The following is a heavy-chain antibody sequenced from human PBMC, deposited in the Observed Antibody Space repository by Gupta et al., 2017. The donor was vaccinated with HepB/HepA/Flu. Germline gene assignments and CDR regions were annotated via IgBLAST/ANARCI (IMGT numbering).Heavy chain of an antibody. CDR2: ISSVGSTT. CDR3: ARAPTVPSLDY. CDR1: GFTFDNYA. V-gene: IGHV3-48*03. D-gene: IGHD4-17*01. Sequence: EVQLVESGGDLVQPGGSLRLSCTGSGFTFDNYAMNWVRQAPGKGLEWVSYISSVGSTTYYADSVKGRFIISRDNAKNSLYLQMNSLRAEDTAIYFCARAPTVPSLDYWGQGTPVTVSS. J-gene: IGHJ4*02.